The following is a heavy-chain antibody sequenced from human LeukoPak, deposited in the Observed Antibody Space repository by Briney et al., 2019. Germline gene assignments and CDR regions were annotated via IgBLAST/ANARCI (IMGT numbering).Heavy chain of an antibody. Sequence: SETLSLTCTVSGASLSSYYWSWIRQPAGKGLEWIGRIYTSGSTNYNPSLKSRVTISVDTSKNQFSLKLSSVTAADTAVYYCARDGGLPPVSFDYWGQGTLVTVSS. V-gene: IGHV4-4*07. J-gene: IGHJ4*02. CDR3: ARDGGLPPVSFDY. CDR2: IYTSGST. D-gene: IGHD4-17*01. CDR1: GASLSSYY.